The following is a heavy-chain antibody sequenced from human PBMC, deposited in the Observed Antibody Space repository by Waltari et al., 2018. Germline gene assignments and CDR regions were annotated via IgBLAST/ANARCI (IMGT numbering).Heavy chain of an antibody. CDR1: GYTFTGYY. Sequence: QVQLVQSGAEVKKPGASVKVSCKASGYTFTGYYMHWVRQAPGQGLEWMGWINPNSGGTNYAQKCQGRVTMTRDTSISTAYMELSRLRSDDTAVYYCARGPIYGDLDAFDIWGQGTMVTVSS. D-gene: IGHD4-17*01. CDR2: INPNSGGT. V-gene: IGHV1-2*02. J-gene: IGHJ3*02. CDR3: ARGPIYGDLDAFDI.